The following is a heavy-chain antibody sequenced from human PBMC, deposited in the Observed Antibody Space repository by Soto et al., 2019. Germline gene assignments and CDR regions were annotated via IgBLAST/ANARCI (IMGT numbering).Heavy chain of an antibody. Sequence: QVQLQESGPGLVEPSQTLSLTCNVSGDSISSGGYHWSRIRQHPGKGLEWIVYIYYSGDTYYNPSLKSRVAISVHTSKKQFSLNLSSATAADTAVYYCARLAYSSRGGQFFDYWGQGVLVTVSS. CDR3: ARLAYSSRGGQFFDY. V-gene: IGHV4-31*03. CDR1: GDSISSGGYH. CDR2: IYYSGDT. J-gene: IGHJ4*02. D-gene: IGHD6-13*01.